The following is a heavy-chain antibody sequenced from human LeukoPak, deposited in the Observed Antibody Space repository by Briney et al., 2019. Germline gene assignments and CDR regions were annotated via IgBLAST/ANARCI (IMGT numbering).Heavy chain of an antibody. CDR3: ASSSGSSWLFDY. CDR1: GGSFSGYY. V-gene: IGHV4-59*01. J-gene: IGHJ4*02. Sequence: SETLSLTCAVYGGSFSGYYWSWIRQPPGKGLEWIGYIYYSGSTNYNPSLKSRVTISVDTSKNQFSLKLSSVTAADTAVYYCASSSGSSWLFDYWGQGTLVTVSS. D-gene: IGHD6-13*01. CDR2: IYYSGST.